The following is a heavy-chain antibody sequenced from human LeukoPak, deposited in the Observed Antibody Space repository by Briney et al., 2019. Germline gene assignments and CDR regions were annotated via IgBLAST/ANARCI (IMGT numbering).Heavy chain of an antibody. CDR2: INHSGST. CDR1: GGSFSGYY. CDR3: ARVPGIVENWFDP. D-gene: IGHD2-15*01. V-gene: IGHV4-34*09. J-gene: IGHJ5*02. Sequence: SETLSLTCAVYGGSFSGYYWSWIRQPPGKGLEWIGEINHSGSTNYNPSLKSRVTISVDTSKNQFSLKLSSVTAADTAVYYCARVPGIVENWFDPWGQGTLVTVSS.